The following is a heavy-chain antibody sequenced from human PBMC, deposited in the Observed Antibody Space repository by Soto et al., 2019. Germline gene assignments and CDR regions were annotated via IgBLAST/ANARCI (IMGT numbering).Heavy chain of an antibody. D-gene: IGHD1-26*01. CDR2: TYYRSKWYN. CDR1: GYSVSSNSAA. CDR3: DRDVRRVGAASTDYDGMDV. V-gene: IGHV6-1*01. J-gene: IGHJ6*02. Sequence: RSQTLSLTCASSGYSVSSNSAAWNWMRQAPSRGLEWLGRTYYRSKWYNDYAVSVKSRITINPDTSKNQFSLQLNSVTPEDTAVYYSDRDVRRVGAASTDYDGMDVWGQGTTVTVSS.